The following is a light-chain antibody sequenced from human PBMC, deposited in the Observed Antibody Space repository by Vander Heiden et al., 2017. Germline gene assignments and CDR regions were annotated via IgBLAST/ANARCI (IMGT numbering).Light chain of an antibody. CDR2: DAS. CDR3: QQYHDLPIT. J-gene: IGKJ5*01. Sequence: IHMTQPPSSLSASEGDRVTITCQASQDIGSSLNWYQQKSGKPPKLVIFDASNLELGVPSRFSGSRSGTDFTLTITSVQPEDIATYYCQQYHDLPITFGQGTRLDNK. V-gene: IGKV1-33*01. CDR1: QDIGSS.